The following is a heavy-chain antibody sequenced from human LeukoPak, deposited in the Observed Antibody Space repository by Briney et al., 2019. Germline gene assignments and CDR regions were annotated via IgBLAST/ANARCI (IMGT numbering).Heavy chain of an antibody. CDR1: GYTFTSYY. V-gene: IGHV1-69*13. CDR2: IMPVSGPT. D-gene: IGHD3-16*01. J-gene: IGHJ4*02. CDR3: ATGSHGGIDY. Sequence: SVKVSCKASGYTFTSYYMHWVRQAPGQGLEWMGAIMPVSGPTTYAQDFQGRVTITEDESTSTAYMELSALRSEDTAVFYCATGSHGGIDYWGQGSLVIVSS.